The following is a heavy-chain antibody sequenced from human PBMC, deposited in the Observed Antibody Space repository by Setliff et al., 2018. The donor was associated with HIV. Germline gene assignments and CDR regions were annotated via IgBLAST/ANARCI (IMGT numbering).Heavy chain of an antibody. CDR1: GGSISSSSYY. D-gene: IGHD5-12*01. Sequence: PSETLSLTCTVSGGSISSSSYYWGWIRQPPGKGLEWIGSIYYSGSTYYNPSLKSRVTISVDTSKTQVSLRLSSVTAADTAVYFCARRTNGYAALDYWGQGTLVTVSS. CDR2: IYYSGST. V-gene: IGHV4-39*07. CDR3: ARRTNGYAALDY. J-gene: IGHJ4*02.